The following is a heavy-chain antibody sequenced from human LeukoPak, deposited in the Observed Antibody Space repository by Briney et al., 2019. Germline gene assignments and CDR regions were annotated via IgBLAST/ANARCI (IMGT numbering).Heavy chain of an antibody. J-gene: IGHJ1*01. Sequence: PWGSLSLSCAASGFTFSRYIMNWVRQAPGKGLEWISYIISSSRTIHYADSVKGRFTISRDNAENSLDLQMNSLRDEDTAVYYCASHYFGSRGSYAEYFQHWGQGALVIVSS. CDR2: IISSSRTI. CDR3: ASHYFGSRGSYAEYFQH. CDR1: GFTFSRYI. D-gene: IGHD3-22*01. V-gene: IGHV3-48*02.